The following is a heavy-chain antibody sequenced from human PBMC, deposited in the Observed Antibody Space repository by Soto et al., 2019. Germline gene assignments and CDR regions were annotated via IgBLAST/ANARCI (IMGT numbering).Heavy chain of an antibody. CDR2: IIPIFGTA. D-gene: IGHD3-10*01. CDR3: ARESNYYGSGSQQFDY. J-gene: IGHJ4*02. Sequence: QVQLVQSGAEVKKPGSSVKVSCKASGGTFSSYAISWVRQAPGQGLEWMGGIIPIFGTANYAQKLQGRVTITADESTSTAYMELSSLRSEDTAVYYCARESNYYGSGSQQFDYWGQGTLVTVSS. CDR1: GGTFSSYA. V-gene: IGHV1-69*01.